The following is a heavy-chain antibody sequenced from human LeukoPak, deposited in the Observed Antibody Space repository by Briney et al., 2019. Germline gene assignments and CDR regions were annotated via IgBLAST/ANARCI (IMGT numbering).Heavy chain of an antibody. D-gene: IGHD1-26*01. V-gene: IGHV1-8*03. CDR3: ARGARIVGATTPLGY. Sequence: ASVKVSCKASGYTFTSYDINWVRQATGQGLEWMGWMNPNSGNTGYAQKFQGRVTITRNTSISTAYMELSSLRSEDTAVYYCARGARIVGATTPLGYWGQGTLVTVSS. CDR2: MNPNSGNT. CDR1: GYTFTSYD. J-gene: IGHJ4*02.